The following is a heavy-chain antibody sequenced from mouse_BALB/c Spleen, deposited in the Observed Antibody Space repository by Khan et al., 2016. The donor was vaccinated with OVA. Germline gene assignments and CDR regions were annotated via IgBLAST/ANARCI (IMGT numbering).Heavy chain of an antibody. CDR2: ISSDSYTI. CDR1: GFTFSSFG. D-gene: IGHD1-1*01. Sequence: EVQLVESGGGLVQPGGSRKLSCVASGFTFSSFGMHWVRQAPEKGLEWVAYISSDSYTIYYTDTVKGRFTISRDNPKNTLFLQMTSLRSEDMAMYYCARSYFYGYYFDQWGQGTTLTVSS. V-gene: IGHV5-17*02. J-gene: IGHJ2*01. CDR3: ARSYFYGYYFDQ.